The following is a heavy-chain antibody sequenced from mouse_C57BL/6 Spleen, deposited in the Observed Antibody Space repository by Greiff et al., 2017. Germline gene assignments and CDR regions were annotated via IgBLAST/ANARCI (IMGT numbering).Heavy chain of an antibody. Sequence: QVQLQQPGAELVMPGASVKLSCKASGYNFTSYWMHWVKQRPGQGLEWIGEIDPSDSYTNYNPKFQGKSTVTVDKSSSTAYMQLSSLTSEDSAVYYCARYYGSSYAMDYWGQGNSVTGPS. CDR3: ARYYGSSYAMDY. V-gene: IGHV1-69*01. D-gene: IGHD1-1*01. CDR1: GYNFTSYW. CDR2: IDPSDSYT. J-gene: IGHJ4*01.